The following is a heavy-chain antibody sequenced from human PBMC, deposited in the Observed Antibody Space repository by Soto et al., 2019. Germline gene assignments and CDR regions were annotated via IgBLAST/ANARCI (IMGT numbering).Heavy chain of an antibody. D-gene: IGHD6-19*01. CDR2: INSDGSST. Sequence: GGSLRLSCAASGFTFSSYWMHWVRQAPGKGLVWVSRINSDGSSTSYADSVKGRFTISRDNAKNTLYLQMNSLRAEDTAVYYCAREVIAVAGTSWGWFDPWGQGTLVTVSS. J-gene: IGHJ5*02. CDR3: AREVIAVAGTSWGWFDP. CDR1: GFTFSSYW. V-gene: IGHV3-74*01.